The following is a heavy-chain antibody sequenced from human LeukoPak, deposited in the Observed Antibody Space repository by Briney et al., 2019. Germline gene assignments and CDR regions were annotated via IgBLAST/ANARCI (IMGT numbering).Heavy chain of an antibody. CDR2: INHSGST. Sequence: SETLSLTCAVYGGSFSGYYWSWIRQPPGKGLEWIGEINHSGSTNYNPSLKSRATISVDTSKNQFSLKLSSVTAADTAVYYCARASNSRPDYWGQGTLVTVSS. J-gene: IGHJ4*02. CDR1: GGSFSGYY. CDR3: ARASNSRPDY. D-gene: IGHD2-21*01. V-gene: IGHV4-34*01.